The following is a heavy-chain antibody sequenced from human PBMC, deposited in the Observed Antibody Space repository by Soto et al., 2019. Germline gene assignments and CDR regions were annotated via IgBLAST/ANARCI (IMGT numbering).Heavy chain of an antibody. D-gene: IGHD2-15*01. CDR2: ISGSGGST. V-gene: IGHV3-23*01. J-gene: IGHJ3*02. CDR3: AKGLGPRKGYCSGGSCYDDAFDI. Sequence: GGSLRLSCAASGFTFSSYAMSWVRQAPGKGLEWVSAISGSGGSTYYADSVKGRFTISRDNSKNTLYLQMNSLRAEDTAVYYCAKGLGPRKGYCSGGSCYDDAFDIWGQGTMVTVSS. CDR1: GFTFSSYA.